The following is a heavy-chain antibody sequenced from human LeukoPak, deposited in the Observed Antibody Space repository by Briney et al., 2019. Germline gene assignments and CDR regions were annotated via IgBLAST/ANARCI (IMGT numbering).Heavy chain of an antibody. J-gene: IGHJ6*03. CDR3: ARGSKARARTNYYDFWSGYSRYYMDV. D-gene: IGHD3-3*01. CDR2: INHSGST. CDR1: GGSFSGYY. V-gene: IGHV4-34*01. Sequence: PSETLSLTCAVYGGSFSGYYWSWIRQPPGKGLEWIGEINHSGSTNHNPSLKSRVTISVDTSKNQFSLKLSSVTAADTAVYYCARGSKARARTNYYDFWSGYSRYYMDVWGKGTTVTISS.